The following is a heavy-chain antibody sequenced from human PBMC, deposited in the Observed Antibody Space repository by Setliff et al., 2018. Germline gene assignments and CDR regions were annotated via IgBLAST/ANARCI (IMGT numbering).Heavy chain of an antibody. CDR1: GAPITNINYY. J-gene: IGHJ4*02. Sequence: ASETLSLTCTVSGAPITNINYYWGLIRQPPGKGLEWIGSIFYSGRTFYNPSLKSRVAISVDTSKNQFSLTLSSVTAADTAVYYCARLPNYVWGSPVDYWGQGTLVTVSS. CDR2: IFYSGRT. CDR3: ARLPNYVWGSPVDY. D-gene: IGHD3-16*01. V-gene: IGHV4-39*01.